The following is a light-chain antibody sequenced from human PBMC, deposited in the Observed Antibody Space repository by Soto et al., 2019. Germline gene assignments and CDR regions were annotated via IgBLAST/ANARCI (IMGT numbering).Light chain of an antibody. J-gene: IGKJ3*01. CDR1: QSIGTS. Sequence: DFQMTQSPSSLSASVGDRVSITCRASQSIGTSLNWYQQKPGKAPKLLIYSASTLQGGGPSRFSGSGSGTDFTRTISSLQPEDFVTYFCQQSYTAPFTFGPGTKVDVK. V-gene: IGKV1-39*01. CDR3: QQSYTAPFT. CDR2: SAS.